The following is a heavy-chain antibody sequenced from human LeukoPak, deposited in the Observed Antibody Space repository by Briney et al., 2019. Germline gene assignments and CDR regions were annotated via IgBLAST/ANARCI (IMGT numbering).Heavy chain of an antibody. CDR1: GFTFSSYA. Sequence: PGGSLRLSCSASGFTFSSYALHWVRQAPGKGLESVSAISSNGGSTSYADSVKGRFTISRDNSRNTLYLQMSSLRAEDTAVCYCVKDWGRGWYRFDCWGQGTLVTVSS. D-gene: IGHD6-19*01. V-gene: IGHV3-64D*09. J-gene: IGHJ4*02. CDR3: VKDWGRGWYRFDC. CDR2: ISSNGGST.